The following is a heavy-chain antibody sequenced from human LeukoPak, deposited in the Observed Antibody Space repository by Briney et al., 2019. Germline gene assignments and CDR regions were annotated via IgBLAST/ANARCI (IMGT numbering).Heavy chain of an antibody. CDR2: IKQDGSEK. V-gene: IGHV3-7*03. Sequence: GGSLRLSCAASGFTFSNYWMSWVRQAPGKGLEWVANIKQDGSEKYYVDSVKGRFTISRDNAKNSLYLQMNSLRAEDTALYYCAKRSTGFDYWDQGTLVTVSS. CDR1: GFTFSNYW. CDR3: AKRSTGFDY. J-gene: IGHJ4*02. D-gene: IGHD1-1*01.